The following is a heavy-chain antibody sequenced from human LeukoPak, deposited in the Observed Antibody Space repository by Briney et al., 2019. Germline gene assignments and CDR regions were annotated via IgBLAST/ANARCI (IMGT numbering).Heavy chain of an antibody. J-gene: IGHJ5*02. CDR2: IYPGDSDT. Sequence: GESLKISCKGSGYTFTRYWTGWVRQMPGKGLEWMGIIYPGDSDTRYSPSFQGQVTISADKSITTAYMQWSSLKASDTAIYYCVRTSGWYSSWFDPWGQGTLVTVSS. CDR1: GYTFTRYW. CDR3: VRTSGWYSSWFDP. V-gene: IGHV5-51*01. D-gene: IGHD6-19*01.